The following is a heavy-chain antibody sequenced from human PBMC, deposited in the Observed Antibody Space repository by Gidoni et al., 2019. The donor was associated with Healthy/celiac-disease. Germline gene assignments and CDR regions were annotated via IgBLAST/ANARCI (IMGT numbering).Heavy chain of an antibody. CDR3: ARDAGGNSHGTNWFDP. V-gene: IGHV1-18*01. CDR2: ISAYNGNT. D-gene: IGHD2-21*02. CDR1: GYTFTSYG. J-gene: IGHJ5*02. Sequence: QVPLVQSGAEVKTPGASVTVSCKASGYTFTSYGISWVRQAPGQGLEWMGWISAYNGNTNYAQKLQGRVTMTTDTSTSTAYMELRSLRSDDTAVYYCARDAGGNSHGTNWFDPWGQGTLVTVSS.